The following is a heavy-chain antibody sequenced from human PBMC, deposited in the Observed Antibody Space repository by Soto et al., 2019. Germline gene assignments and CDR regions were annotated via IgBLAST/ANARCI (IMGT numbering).Heavy chain of an antibody. CDR2: IKSDGSST. CDR1: GFTISSHW. J-gene: IGHJ4*01. D-gene: IGHD5-18*01. V-gene: IGHV3-74*01. Sequence: GGSLRLSCAASGFTISSHWMHWVRQAPGKGLVWVSRIKSDGSSTNYADSVKGRFIISRDNAKNTLYLQMNSLRTEDTAVYYCVRDRDIYRDMVHADLWGQGTLVTVSS. CDR3: VRDRDIYRDMVHADL.